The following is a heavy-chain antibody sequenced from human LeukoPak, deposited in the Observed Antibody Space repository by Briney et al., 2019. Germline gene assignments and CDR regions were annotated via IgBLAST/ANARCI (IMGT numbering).Heavy chain of an antibody. D-gene: IGHD3-22*01. V-gene: IGHV3-23*01. CDR2: ISGADGDNI. CDR3: AKMKGLYYYDSAGYSDN. CDR1: AFTFSSYS. J-gene: IGHJ4*02. Sequence: GPSLRLSYAASAFTFSSYSISSVRHAPRKGLESLSSISGADGDNIYYADSVKVRFTISRDNSKSTMYLQMNSLSAEDTAVYFCAKMKGLYYYDSAGYSDNWGQGTLVTVSS.